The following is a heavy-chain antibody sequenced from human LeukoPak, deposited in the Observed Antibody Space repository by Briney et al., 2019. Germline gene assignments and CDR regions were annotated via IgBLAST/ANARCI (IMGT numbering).Heavy chain of an antibody. CDR3: ASAHCTNSVCHYYFDY. Sequence: SETVSLTCTVSGHSISSGYYWGAIRQPPGKGLEWIGEINHSGSTNYHPSLKSRVTISVDTSKNQFSLKLSSVTAADTAVYYCASAHCTNSVCHYYFDYWGQGTLVTVSS. CDR1: GHSISSGYY. D-gene: IGHD2-8*01. J-gene: IGHJ4*02. V-gene: IGHV4-38-2*02. CDR2: INHSGST.